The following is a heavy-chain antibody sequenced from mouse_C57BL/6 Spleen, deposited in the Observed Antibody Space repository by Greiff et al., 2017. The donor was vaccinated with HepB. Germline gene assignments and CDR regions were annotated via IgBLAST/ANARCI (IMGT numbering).Heavy chain of an antibody. V-gene: IGHV1-82*01. CDR2: IYPGDGDT. Sequence: VQLQQSGPELVKPGASVKISCKASGYAFSSSWMNWVKQRPGKGLEWIGRIYPGDGDTNYNGKFKGKATLTADKSSSTAYMQLSSLTSEDSAVYFCARNRFYYGSSYGGNYFDYWGQGTTLTVSS. CDR3: ARNRFYYGSSYGGNYFDY. J-gene: IGHJ2*01. D-gene: IGHD1-1*01. CDR1: GYAFSSSW.